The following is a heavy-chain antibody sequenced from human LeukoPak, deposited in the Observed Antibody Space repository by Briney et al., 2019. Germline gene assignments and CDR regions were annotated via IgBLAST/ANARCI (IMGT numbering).Heavy chain of an antibody. CDR2: IYSSGST. CDR1: GGSLSSYY. Sequence: PLETLSLTCTVSGGSLSSYYWSWIRQPPGNGLEWIGYIYSSGSTNYNPSLKSRLTISVDTSKNQFSLKLSSVTAADTAVYYCARRLIVGPAFDYWGQGTLVTVSS. V-gene: IGHV4-59*01. CDR3: ARRLIVGPAFDY. D-gene: IGHD1-26*01. J-gene: IGHJ4*02.